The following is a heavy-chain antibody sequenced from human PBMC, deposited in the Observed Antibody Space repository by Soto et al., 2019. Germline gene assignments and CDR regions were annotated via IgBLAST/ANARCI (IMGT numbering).Heavy chain of an antibody. J-gene: IGHJ6*02. CDR2: INHSGST. Sequence: SETLSLTCAVYGGSFSGYYWSWIRQPPGKGLEWIGEINHSGSTNYNPSLKSRFTISVDSSKSQFSLKLSSVTAADTAVYYCARADYYSGSTNCYYYGMDVWGQGPTVTVSS. CDR3: ARADYYSGSTNCYYYGMDV. CDR1: GGSFSGYY. D-gene: IGHD1-26*01. V-gene: IGHV4-34*01.